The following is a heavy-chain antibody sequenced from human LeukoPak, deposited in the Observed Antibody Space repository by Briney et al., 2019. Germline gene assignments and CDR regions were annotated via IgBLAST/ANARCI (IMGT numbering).Heavy chain of an antibody. Sequence: SGTLSLTCAVSGGYISSSNWWSWVRQPPGKGLEWIGEIYHSGSTNYNPSLKSRVTISLDKSKNQFSLKLSSVTAADTAVYYCARTKDEWELLGGPYYFDYWGQGTLVTVSS. CDR2: IYHSGST. CDR1: GGYISSSNW. J-gene: IGHJ4*02. V-gene: IGHV4-4*02. CDR3: ARTKDEWELLGGPYYFDY. D-gene: IGHD1-26*01.